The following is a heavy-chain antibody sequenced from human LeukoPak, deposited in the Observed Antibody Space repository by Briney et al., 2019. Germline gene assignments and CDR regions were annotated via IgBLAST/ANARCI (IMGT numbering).Heavy chain of an antibody. V-gene: IGHV3-30-3*01. CDR1: GFTFSSYA. Sequence: GGSLRLSCAASGFTFSSYAMHWVRQAPGKGLEWVAVISYDGSNKYYADSVKGRFTISRDNAKNSLYLQMNSLRAEDTAVYYCASPIAAAGTNWGQGTLVTVSS. D-gene: IGHD6-13*01. J-gene: IGHJ4*02. CDR2: ISYDGSNK. CDR3: ASPIAAAGTN.